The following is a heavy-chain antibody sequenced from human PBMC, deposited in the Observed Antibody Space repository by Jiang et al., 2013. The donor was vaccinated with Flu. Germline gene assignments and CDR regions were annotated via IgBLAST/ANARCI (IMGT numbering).Heavy chain of an antibody. D-gene: IGHD3-16*02. CDR3: ARVHDYVWGNYRPAWFDP. Sequence: KPSETLSLTCSVSGDSISSSPYYWGWLRQSPGTGLEWIGNIYYTGNTYYNPSLKSRVIMSLDTSKSQFSLNLSSVTAADTAVYYCARVHDYVWGNYRPAWFDPWGQGSLVTVTS. V-gene: IGHV4-39*07. J-gene: IGHJ5*02. CDR1: GDSISSSPYY. CDR2: IYYTGNT.